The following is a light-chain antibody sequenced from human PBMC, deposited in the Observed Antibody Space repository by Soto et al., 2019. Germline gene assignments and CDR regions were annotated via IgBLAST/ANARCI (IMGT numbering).Light chain of an antibody. CDR2: DAS. Sequence: EIVLTQSPGTLSLSPGERATLSCRASQSLSSNYLAWYQQKPGQAPRLLIYDASTRPTGIPDRFSGSGSGTDFTLTVSRLEPEDFAIYYCQQYGSSPLVSFGGGTKVEIK. V-gene: IGKV3-20*01. CDR3: QQYGSSPLVS. CDR1: QSLSSNY. J-gene: IGKJ4*01.